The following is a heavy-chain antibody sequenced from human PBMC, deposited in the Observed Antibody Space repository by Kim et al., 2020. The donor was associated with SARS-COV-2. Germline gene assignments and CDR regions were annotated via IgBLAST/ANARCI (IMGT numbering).Heavy chain of an antibody. J-gene: IGHJ4*02. V-gene: IGHV3-33*01. CDR2: IYYDGINK. CDR1: GFTFSSIN. Sequence: GGSLRLSCVASGFTFSSINIHWVRQAPGKGLEWVALIYYDGINKHYADSVKGRFTISRDNSKNTLYLQMNSLRADDTAVYYCATFEHWGQGTPVTVSS. CDR3: ATFEH.